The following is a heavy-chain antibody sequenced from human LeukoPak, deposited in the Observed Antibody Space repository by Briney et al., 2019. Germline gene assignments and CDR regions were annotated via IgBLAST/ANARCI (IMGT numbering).Heavy chain of an antibody. Sequence: GGSLRLSCAASGFTISSYAMSWVRQAPGKGLEWVSGISINVDSTYHADSVKGRFTISRDNSKNTLYLQMNSLRAEDTAVYYCARAMITFGGVVVKWAFDIWGQGTVVTVSS. J-gene: IGHJ3*02. D-gene: IGHD3-16*02. CDR1: GFTISSYA. V-gene: IGHV3-23*01. CDR2: ISINVDST. CDR3: ARAMITFGGVVVKWAFDI.